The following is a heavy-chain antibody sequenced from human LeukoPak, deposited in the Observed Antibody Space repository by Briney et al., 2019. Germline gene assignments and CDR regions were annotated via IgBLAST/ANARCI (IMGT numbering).Heavy chain of an antibody. Sequence: GGSLRLSCAASGFTFSSYEMNWVRQTPGKGLEWVSYISMSGSTVYYAGSVKGRFIISRDNAKNSLYLQMNRLRAEDTDVYYCARDLSSYQDCWGQGTLVTVSS. D-gene: IGHD2-2*01. CDR1: GFTFSSYE. V-gene: IGHV3-48*03. CDR3: ARDLSSYQDC. CDR2: ISMSGSTV. J-gene: IGHJ4*02.